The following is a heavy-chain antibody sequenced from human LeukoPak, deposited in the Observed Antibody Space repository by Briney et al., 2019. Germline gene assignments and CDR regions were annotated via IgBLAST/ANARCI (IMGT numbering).Heavy chain of an antibody. J-gene: IGHJ5*02. V-gene: IGHV4-59*08. CDR2: IYYSGST. CDR3: ARQGDIAAAGNWFDP. D-gene: IGHD6-13*01. Sequence: PETLSLTCTVSGGSISSYYWSWIRQPPGKGLEWIGYIYYSGSTNYNPSLKSRVTISVDTSKNQFSLKLSSVTAADTAVYYCARQGDIAAAGNWFDPWGQGTLVTVSS. CDR1: GGSISSYY.